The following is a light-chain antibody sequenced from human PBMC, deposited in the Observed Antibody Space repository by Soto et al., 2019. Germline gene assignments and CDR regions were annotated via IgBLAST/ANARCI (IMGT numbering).Light chain of an antibody. CDR3: QSYDSSLSGLHWV. Sequence: QPVLTQPPSVSGAPGQRVTISCTGSSSNIGAGYDVHWYQQLPGTAPKLLIYGNSNRPSGVPDRFSGSKSGTSASLAITGLQAEDEADYYCQSYDSSLSGLHWVFGGGTQLTVL. CDR2: GNS. CDR1: SSNIGAGYD. V-gene: IGLV1-40*01. J-gene: IGLJ3*02.